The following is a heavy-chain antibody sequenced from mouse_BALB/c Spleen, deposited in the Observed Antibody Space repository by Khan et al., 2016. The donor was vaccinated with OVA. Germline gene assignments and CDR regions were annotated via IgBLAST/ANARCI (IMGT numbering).Heavy chain of an antibody. V-gene: IGHV14-3*02. J-gene: IGHJ3*01. D-gene: IGHD2-1*01. CDR1: GFNIKDTY. CDR3: GTLYGNPVAY. Sequence: EVQLQQSGAELVKPGASVKLSCTGSGFNIKDTYMYWVKQRPEQGLEWIGRIVPANGDTKYGPKFQDKATLTADTSSNTAYLQLSSLTSEDTAYYCGGTLYGNPVAYWGQGTLVTVS. CDR2: IVPANGDT.